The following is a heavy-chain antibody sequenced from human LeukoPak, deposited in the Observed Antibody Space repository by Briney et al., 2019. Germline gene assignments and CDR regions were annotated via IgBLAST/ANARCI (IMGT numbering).Heavy chain of an antibody. D-gene: IGHD6-13*01. CDR1: GYTFTSYG. CDR2: ISAYNGNT. Sequence: ASVKVSCKASGYTFTSYGISWVRQAPGQGLEWMGWISAYNGNTNYAQKFQGKVTMTRDTSISTAYMGLSRLRSDDTAVYYCARAYEQQLYYYYMDVWGKGTTVTVSS. CDR3: ARAYEQQLYYYYMDV. V-gene: IGHV1-18*01. J-gene: IGHJ6*03.